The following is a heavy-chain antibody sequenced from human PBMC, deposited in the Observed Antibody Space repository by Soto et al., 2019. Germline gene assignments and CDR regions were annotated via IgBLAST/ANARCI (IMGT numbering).Heavy chain of an antibody. CDR1: GGTFSSYA. V-gene: IGHV1-69*13. Sequence: SVKVSCKASGGTFSSYAISWVRQAPGQGLEWMGGIIPIFGTANYAQKLQGRVTITADESTSTAYMELSSLRSEDTAVYYCARAGEQWELLLAMYFQHWGQGTLVTVS. D-gene: IGHD1-26*01. CDR3: ARAGEQWELLLAMYFQH. J-gene: IGHJ1*01. CDR2: IIPIFGTA.